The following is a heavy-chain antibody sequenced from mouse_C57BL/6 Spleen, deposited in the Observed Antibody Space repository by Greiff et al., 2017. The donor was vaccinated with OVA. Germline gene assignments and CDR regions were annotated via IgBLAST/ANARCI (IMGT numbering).Heavy chain of an antibody. D-gene: IGHD4-1*01. V-gene: IGHV5-17*01. CDR3: ARGETGGFAY. CDR1: GFTFSDYG. J-gene: IGHJ3*01. CDR2: ISSGSSTI. Sequence: EVKLVESGGGLVKPGGSLKLSCAASGFTFSDYGMHWVRQAPEKGLEWVAYISSGSSTIYYADTVKGRFTISRDNAKNTLFLQMTSLRSEDTAMYYCARGETGGFAYWGQGTLVTVSA.